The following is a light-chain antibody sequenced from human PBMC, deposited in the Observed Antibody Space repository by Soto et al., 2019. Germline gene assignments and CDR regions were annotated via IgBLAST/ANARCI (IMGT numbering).Light chain of an antibody. CDR2: DVS. V-gene: IGLV2-14*01. CDR1: SSDVGGYNY. Sequence: QSVLTQPASVSGSPGQSITISCTGTSSDVGGYNYVSWYQQHPGKAPKLMICDVSNRPSGVSNRFSGSESGNTASLTISGLQAEDEADYYCSSYTNSNIYVFGTGTKVTVL. CDR3: SSYTNSNIYV. J-gene: IGLJ1*01.